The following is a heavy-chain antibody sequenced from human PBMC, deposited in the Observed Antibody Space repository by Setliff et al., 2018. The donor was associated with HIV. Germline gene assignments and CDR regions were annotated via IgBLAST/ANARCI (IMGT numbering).Heavy chain of an antibody. Sequence: SETLSLTCTVSGVSISTSGFYWGWIRQPPGKGLEFIGTIYYTGLSYYTPSLQSRVTISVATSKNQFSLKLASVTAADTAVYYCARAHYNFWSGYSNWFDPWGQGTLVTVSS. CDR3: ARAHYNFWSGYSNWFDP. V-gene: IGHV4-39*01. CDR1: GVSISTSGFY. CDR2: IYYTGLS. D-gene: IGHD3-3*01. J-gene: IGHJ5*02.